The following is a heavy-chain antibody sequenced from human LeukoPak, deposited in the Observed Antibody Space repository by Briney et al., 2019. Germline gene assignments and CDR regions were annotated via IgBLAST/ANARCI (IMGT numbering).Heavy chain of an antibody. CDR1: GGSISSSSYY. CDR2: IYYSGST. V-gene: IGHV4-39*01. CDR3: ARQYCSGGSCYPNIFDP. D-gene: IGHD2-15*01. Sequence: SETLSLTCTVCGGSISSSSYYWGWIRQPPGKGLEWIGSIYYSGSTYYNPSLKSRVTISVDTSKNQFSLKLSSVTAADTAAYYCARQYCSGGSCYPNIFDPWGQGTLVTVSS. J-gene: IGHJ5*02.